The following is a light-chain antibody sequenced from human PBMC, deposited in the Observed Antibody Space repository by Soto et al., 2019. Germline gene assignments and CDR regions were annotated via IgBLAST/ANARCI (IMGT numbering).Light chain of an antibody. J-gene: IGKJ2*01. CDR1: QGISTY. CDR2: DAS. Sequence: DIQMTQSPSTLSASVGDRVTITCRASQGISTYLNCYQQKPGKAPKLLIYDASSLESGVPSRFSGSGSGTEFTLTISSLQPDDFATYYCQQYNSYKYTFGQGTKVDI. CDR3: QQYNSYKYT. V-gene: IGKV1-5*01.